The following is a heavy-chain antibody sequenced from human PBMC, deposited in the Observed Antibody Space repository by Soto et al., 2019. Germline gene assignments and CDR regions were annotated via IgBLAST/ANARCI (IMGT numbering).Heavy chain of an antibody. Sequence: AGGSLRLSCAASGFTFSSYAMHWVRQAPGKGLEWVAVISYDGSNKYYADSVKGRFTISRDNSKNTLYLQMNSLRAEDTAVYYCARGRTVVPAASTYYGMDVWGQGTTVTVSS. CDR3: ARGRTVVPAASTYYGMDV. CDR2: ISYDGSNK. CDR1: GFTFSSYA. D-gene: IGHD2-2*01. J-gene: IGHJ6*02. V-gene: IGHV3-30-3*01.